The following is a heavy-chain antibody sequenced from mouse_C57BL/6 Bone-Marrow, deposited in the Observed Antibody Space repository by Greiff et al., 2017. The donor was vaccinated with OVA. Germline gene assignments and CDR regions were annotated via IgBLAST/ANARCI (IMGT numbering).Heavy chain of an antibody. Sequence: QVQLQQSGPELVKPGASVKISCKASGYAFSSSWMNWVKQRPGKGLEWIGRIYPGDGDTNYNGKFKGKATLTADKSSSTAYMQLSSLTSEDSAVYFCASPITTVVVDVWGTGTTVTVSS. CDR1: GYAFSSSW. D-gene: IGHD1-1*01. CDR3: ASPITTVVVDV. CDR2: IYPGDGDT. J-gene: IGHJ1*03. V-gene: IGHV1-82*01.